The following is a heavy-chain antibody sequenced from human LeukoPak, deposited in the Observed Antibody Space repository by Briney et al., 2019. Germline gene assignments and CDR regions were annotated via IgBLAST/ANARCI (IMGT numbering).Heavy chain of an antibody. J-gene: IGHJ3*02. CDR2: VSDSGSA. V-gene: IGHV4-59*08. Sequence: SETLSLTCTVSGXSISGFYGSWIRQPPGKGLEWIAYVSDSGSANYNPSLKSRVTISLDTSNNQVSLKLRSVTAADTAVYYCARHGATIRLPGTFGIWGQGTMVTVSS. D-gene: IGHD5-12*01. CDR1: GXSISGFY. CDR3: ARHGATIRLPGTFGI.